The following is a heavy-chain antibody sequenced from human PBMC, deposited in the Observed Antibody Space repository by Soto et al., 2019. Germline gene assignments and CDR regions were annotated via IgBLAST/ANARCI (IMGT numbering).Heavy chain of an antibody. J-gene: IGHJ6*03. CDR2: INHSGST. CDR3: ASLRVRGVIMHYYYYMDV. Sequence: SETLSLTCAVYGGSVCVYYLSWIRQPPGKGLEWIGEINHSGSTNYNPSLKSRVTISVDTSKNQFSLKLSSVTAADTAVYYCASLRVRGVIMHYYYYMDVWGKGTTVTVS. V-gene: IGHV4-34*01. CDR1: GGSVCVYY. D-gene: IGHD3-10*01.